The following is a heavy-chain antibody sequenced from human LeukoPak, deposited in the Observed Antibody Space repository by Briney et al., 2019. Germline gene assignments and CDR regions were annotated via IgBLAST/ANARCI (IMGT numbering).Heavy chain of an antibody. D-gene: IGHD3-10*01. J-gene: IGHJ4*02. Sequence: GGSLRLSCAGSGFTFSAYAMSWVRQAPGKGLEWVSAISDSGGGTNYADSVKGRFIISGDNSKKTLYLQMNSLRAEDTAVYYCAKDDGWLCFGDWSQGTLVTVSS. CDR1: GFTFSAYA. V-gene: IGHV3-23*01. CDR3: AKDDGWLCFGD. CDR2: ISDSGGGT.